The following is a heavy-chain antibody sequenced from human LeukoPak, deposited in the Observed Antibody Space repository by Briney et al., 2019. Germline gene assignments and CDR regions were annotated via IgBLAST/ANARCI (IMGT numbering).Heavy chain of an antibody. CDR1: GFTFSSYA. CDR2: ISGSGGST. V-gene: IGHV3-23*01. D-gene: IGHD3-10*02. J-gene: IGHJ4*02. CDR3: AKDHEVFYYGRGGVFFDY. Sequence: GGSLRLSCAASGFTFSSYAMSWVRQALGKGLEWVSAISGSGGSTYYADSVKGRFTISRDNSKNTLYLQMNSLRAEDTAVYYCAKDHEVFYYGRGGVFFDYWGQGTLVTVSS.